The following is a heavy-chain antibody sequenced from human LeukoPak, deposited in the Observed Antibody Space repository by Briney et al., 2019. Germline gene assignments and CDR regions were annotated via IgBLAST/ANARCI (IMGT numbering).Heavy chain of an antibody. Sequence: AASLRLSCAASGFTFSNYARRWVRQAPGKGLEWVSAVSGRDTSTYYTDSVKGRFTISRDNSKNTLYLQMNSLSAEDTAIYYCAKWGDYDVLAGYYDSDYWGQGTLVTVSS. J-gene: IGHJ4*02. CDR1: GFTFSNYA. V-gene: IGHV3-23*01. CDR3: AKWGDYDVLAGYYDSDY. D-gene: IGHD3-9*01. CDR2: VSGRDTST.